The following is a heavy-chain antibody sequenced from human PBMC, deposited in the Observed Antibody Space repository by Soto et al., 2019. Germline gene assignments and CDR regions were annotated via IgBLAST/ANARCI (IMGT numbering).Heavy chain of an antibody. Sequence: EVQLLESGGDLVQPGGSLSLSCAASGFTFSNYAMMWVRQAPGRGPEWVSAIRGSGGGTVYADSVRGRFTISRDNSKNTVYLHMNSLRADDTAVYYCGRDPNGDYIGAFDMWGQGTMVTVSS. CDR3: GRDPNGDYIGAFDM. CDR1: GFTFSNYA. CDR2: IRGSGGGT. D-gene: IGHD4-4*01. J-gene: IGHJ3*02. V-gene: IGHV3-23*01.